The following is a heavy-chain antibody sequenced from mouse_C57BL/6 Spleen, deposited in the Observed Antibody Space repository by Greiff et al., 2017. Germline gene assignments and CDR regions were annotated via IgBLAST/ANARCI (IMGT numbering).Heavy chain of an antibody. D-gene: IGHD1-1*01. CDR1: GYTFTSYW. CDR3: ARKGSSYAMDY. V-gene: IGHV1-69*01. Sequence: QVQLQQPGAELVMPGASVKLSCKASGYTFTSYWMHWVKQRPGQGLEWIGEIDPSDSYTNYNQKFKGKSTLTVDKSSSTASVQLSSLTSEDSAVYYCARKGSSYAMDYWGQGTSVTVSS. J-gene: IGHJ4*01. CDR2: IDPSDSYT.